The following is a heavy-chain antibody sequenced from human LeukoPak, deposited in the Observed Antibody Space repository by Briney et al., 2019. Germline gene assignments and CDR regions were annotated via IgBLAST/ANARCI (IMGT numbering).Heavy chain of an antibody. CDR3: ARADTPYYFDS. CDR2: IYIAGST. CDR1: AFTVSNNY. D-gene: IGHD2-2*02. V-gene: IGHV3-53*01. J-gene: IGHJ4*02. Sequence: PGGSLRLSCAASAFTVSNNYMNWVRQALGKGLEWVSIIYIAGSTYYADSVKGRFTISRDNSKNTLYLQMDSLRVEDTAVYYCARADTPYYFDSWGQGTLVTVSS.